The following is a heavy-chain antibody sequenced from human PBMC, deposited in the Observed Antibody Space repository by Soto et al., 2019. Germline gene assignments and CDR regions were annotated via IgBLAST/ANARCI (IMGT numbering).Heavy chain of an antibody. Sequence: GGSLRLSCAASGFTFSSYAMSWVRQAPGKGLEWVSAISGSGGSTYYADSAKGRFTISRDNSKNTLYLQMNSLRAEDTAVYYCAKGPWGLLVYTYFQHWGQGTLVTVSS. CDR3: AKGPWGLLVYTYFQH. J-gene: IGHJ1*01. CDR1: GFTFSSYA. CDR2: ISGSGGST. D-gene: IGHD6-6*01. V-gene: IGHV3-23*01.